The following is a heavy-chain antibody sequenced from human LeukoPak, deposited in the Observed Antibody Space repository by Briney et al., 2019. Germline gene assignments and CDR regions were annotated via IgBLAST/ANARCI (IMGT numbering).Heavy chain of an antibody. CDR3: AKSIGTLNAFDI. V-gene: IGHV3-23*01. CDR1: GFTFSSYG. D-gene: IGHD3-22*01. J-gene: IGHJ3*02. CDR2: ISGSGGST. Sequence: GGTLRLSCAASGFTFSSYGMNWVRQAPGKGLEWVSGISGSGGSTYYADSEKGRFTISRDNSKNTLYLQMNSLRAEDTAVYYCAKSIGTLNAFDIWGQGAMVTVSS.